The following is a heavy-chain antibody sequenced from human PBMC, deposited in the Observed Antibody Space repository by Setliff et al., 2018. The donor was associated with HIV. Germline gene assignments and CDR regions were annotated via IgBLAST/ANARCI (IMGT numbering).Heavy chain of an antibody. CDR3: VKDVLKFWSGSGALDF. Sequence: GGSLRLSCAASGFTFSSYWMHWVRQAPGKGLVWVSRISGDGTNTDDADSVKGRFIISRDNANNTLYLQMNSLRDEDAAVYYCVKDVLKFWSGSGALDFWGPGTLVTVSS. CDR1: GFTFSSYW. J-gene: IGHJ4*02. CDR2: ISGDGTNT. V-gene: IGHV3-74*01. D-gene: IGHD3-3*01.